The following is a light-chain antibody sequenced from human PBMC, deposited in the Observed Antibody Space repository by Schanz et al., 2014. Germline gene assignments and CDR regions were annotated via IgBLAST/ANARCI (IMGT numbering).Light chain of an antibody. V-gene: IGLV2-14*03. Sequence: QSALTQPASVSGAPGQSITISCTGTSSDVGAYNYVSWYQQHPGKAPKLMIYDVTYRPSGVSNRFSGSKSGNTASLTISGLLAEDEADYYCNSFTSSHTHVFGGGTKLTVL. CDR2: DVT. CDR3: NSFTSSHTHV. J-gene: IGLJ3*02. CDR1: SSDVGAYNY.